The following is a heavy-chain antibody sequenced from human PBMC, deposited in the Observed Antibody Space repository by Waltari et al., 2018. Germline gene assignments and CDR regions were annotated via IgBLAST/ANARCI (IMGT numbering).Heavy chain of an antibody. V-gene: IGHV1-2*02. CDR3: ARNRDSSGYYYY. CDR2: INPNSGGT. D-gene: IGHD3-22*01. J-gene: IGHJ4*02. Sequence: QVQLVQSGAEVKKPGASVKVSCKASGYTFTGYYMPWVRQAPGKGLEWMGWINPNSGGTNYAQKFQGRVTMTRDTAISTAYMELSRLRSDDTAVYYCARNRDSSGYYYYWGQGTLVTVSS. CDR1: GYTFTGYY.